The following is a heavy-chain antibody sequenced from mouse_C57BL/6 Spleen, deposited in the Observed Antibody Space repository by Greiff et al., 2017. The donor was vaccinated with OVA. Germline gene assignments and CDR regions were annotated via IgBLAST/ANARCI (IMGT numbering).Heavy chain of an antibody. CDR3: ATMVTTGWYFDY. CDR1: GYTFTSYW. Sequence: QVQLQQPGAELVKPGASVKLSCKASGYTFTSYWMQWVKQRPGQGLEWIGEIDPSDSYTNYNQKFKGKATLTVDTSSSTAYMQLSSLTSEDSAVYYCATMVTTGWYFDYWGQGTTLTVSS. V-gene: IGHV1-50*01. CDR2: IDPSDSYT. J-gene: IGHJ2*01. D-gene: IGHD2-2*01.